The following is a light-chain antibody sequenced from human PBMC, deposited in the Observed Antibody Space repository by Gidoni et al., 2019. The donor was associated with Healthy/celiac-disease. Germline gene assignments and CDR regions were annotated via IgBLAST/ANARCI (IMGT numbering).Light chain of an antibody. Sequence: EIVMTLSPATLSVSPGERAPLSCRASQSVSSNLAWYQQKPGQAPRLLIYGASTRATGIPASFSGSGSGTEFTLTVSSLQSEDFAVYYCQQYNNWLGTFGQGTKVEIK. V-gene: IGKV3-15*01. CDR3: QQYNNWLGT. J-gene: IGKJ1*01. CDR1: QSVSSN. CDR2: GAS.